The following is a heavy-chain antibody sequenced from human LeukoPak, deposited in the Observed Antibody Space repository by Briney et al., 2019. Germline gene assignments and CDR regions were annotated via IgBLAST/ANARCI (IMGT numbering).Heavy chain of an antibody. CDR3: ATRYYYDSSGYYHGPAIDI. CDR1: GYTLTELS. J-gene: IGHJ3*02. CDR2: FDPEDGET. V-gene: IGHV1-24*01. Sequence: ASVKVSCKVSGYTLTELSMHWVRQAPGKGLEWMGGFDPEDGETIYAQKFQGRVTMTEDTSTDTAYMELSSLRSEDTAVYYCATRYYYDSSGYYHGPAIDIWGQGTMVTVSS. D-gene: IGHD3-22*01.